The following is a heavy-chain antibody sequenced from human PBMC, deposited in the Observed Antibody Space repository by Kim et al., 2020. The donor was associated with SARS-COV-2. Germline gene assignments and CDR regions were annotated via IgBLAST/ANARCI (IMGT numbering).Heavy chain of an antibody. CDR2: IYYSGST. Sequence: SETLSLTCTVSGGSISSYYWSWIRQPPGKGLEWIGYIYYSGSTNYNPSLKSRVTISVDTSKNQFSLKLSSVTAADTAVYYCATSNSGYFDYWGQGTLVTV. J-gene: IGHJ4*02. CDR1: GGSISSYY. CDR3: ATSNSGYFDY. D-gene: IGHD3-10*01. V-gene: IGHV4-59*01.